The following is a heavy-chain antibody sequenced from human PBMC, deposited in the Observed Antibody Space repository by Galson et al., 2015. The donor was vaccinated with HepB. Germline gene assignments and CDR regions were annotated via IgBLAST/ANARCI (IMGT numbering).Heavy chain of an antibody. Sequence: SVKVSCKASGVTFSKYVITWVRQAPGQGLEWMGGIIPIFGITNYTQKFQGRVTITADEYTSIAYMELSSLTFEDTAVYYCASGVPYHSCRSGIFWFDPWGQGTLVTVSS. V-gene: IGHV1-69*13. D-gene: IGHD3-10*01. CDR3: ASGVPYHSCRSGIFWFDP. J-gene: IGHJ5*02. CDR1: GVTFSKYV. CDR2: IIPIFGIT.